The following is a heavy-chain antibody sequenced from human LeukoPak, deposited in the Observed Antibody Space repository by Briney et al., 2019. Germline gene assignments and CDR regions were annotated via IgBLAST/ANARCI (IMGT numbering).Heavy chain of an antibody. V-gene: IGHV1-18*01. CDR1: GYSFTAYV. CDR3: ARVAYGGNYFDY. Sequence: ASVKVSCKASGYSFTAYVITWVRHAPGQGLEWMGWINPYNDNTDYEQNLRVRVTMTTDTSTSTAYMDLRSLRSDDTAVYYCARVAYGGNYFDYWGQGTLVTVSS. J-gene: IGHJ4*02. D-gene: IGHD4-23*01. CDR2: INPYNDNT.